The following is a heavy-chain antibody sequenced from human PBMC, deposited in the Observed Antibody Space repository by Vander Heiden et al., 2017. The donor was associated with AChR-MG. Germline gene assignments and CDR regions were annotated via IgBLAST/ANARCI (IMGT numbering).Heavy chain of an antibody. CDR3: ATCAVRSWTPDY. V-gene: IGHV3-33*01. Sequence: QVQLVESGGGVVQPGRSLRLSCAASGFTFSSYGMHWVRQAPGKGLEWVAVIWYDGSNKYYADSVKGRFTISRDNSKNTLYLQMNSLRAEDTAVYYCATCAVRSWTPDYWGQGTLVTVSS. CDR1: GFTFSSYG. J-gene: IGHJ4*02. D-gene: IGHD3-16*02. CDR2: IWYDGSNK.